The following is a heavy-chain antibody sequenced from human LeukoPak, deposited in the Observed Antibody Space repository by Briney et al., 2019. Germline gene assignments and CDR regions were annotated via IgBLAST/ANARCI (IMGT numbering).Heavy chain of an antibody. V-gene: IGHV4-61*08. CDR3: ARGGCSSISCYYYYGMDV. CDR1: GGSISSGGYS. J-gene: IGHJ6*02. D-gene: IGHD2-2*01. CDR2: ISYSGST. Sequence: PSETLSLTCAVSGGSISSGGYSWSWIRQPPGKGLEWIGYISYSGSTNYNPSLTSRVTISVDTSKSQFSLKLSSVTTADTALYYCARGGCSSISCYYYYGMDVWGQGTTVTVSS.